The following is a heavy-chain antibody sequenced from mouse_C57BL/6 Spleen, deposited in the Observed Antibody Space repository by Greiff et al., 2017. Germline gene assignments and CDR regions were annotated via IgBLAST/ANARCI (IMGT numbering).Heavy chain of an antibody. CDR2: IWGVGST. J-gene: IGHJ4*01. V-gene: IGHV2-6*01. CDR3: ASLQLGREDAMDY. Sequence: QVQLKESGPGLVAPSQSLSITCTVSGFSLTSYGVDWVRQSPGKGLEWLGVIWGVGSTNYNSALKSRLSISKDNSKSQVFLKMNSLQTDDTAMYYCASLQLGREDAMDYWGQGTSVTVSS. D-gene: IGHD4-1*02. CDR1: GFSLTSYG.